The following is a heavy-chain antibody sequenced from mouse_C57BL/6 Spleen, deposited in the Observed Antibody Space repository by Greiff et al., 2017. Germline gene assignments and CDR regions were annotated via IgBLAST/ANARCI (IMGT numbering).Heavy chain of an antibody. CDR1: GYSITSCYY. CDR3: ASGITTVVPPWFAY. CDR2: IRYDGST. V-gene: IGHV3-6*01. Sequence: EVQRVESGPGLVKPSQSLSLTCSVTGYSITSCYYWNWIRQFPGNKLEWMGYIRYDGSTNYNPSLKNPISITRDTSKNQFFLKLNSVTTEDTATYYCASGITTVVPPWFAYWGQGTLVTVSA. J-gene: IGHJ3*01. D-gene: IGHD1-1*01.